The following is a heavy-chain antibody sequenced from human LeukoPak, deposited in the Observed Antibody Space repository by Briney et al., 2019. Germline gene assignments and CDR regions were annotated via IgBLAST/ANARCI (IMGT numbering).Heavy chain of an antibody. CDR2: ISGSGDST. J-gene: IGHJ4*02. CDR3: AKSHASIWNVYDY. D-gene: IGHD1-1*01. V-gene: IGHV3-23*01. Sequence: GGSLRLSCAASGFTFSSYAMSWVRQAPGKGLEWVSAISGSGDSTYYADSVKGRFTISRDNSKNTLFLQMNSLRAEDTAVYYCAKSHASIWNVYDYWGQGTLVTVSS. CDR1: GFTFSSYA.